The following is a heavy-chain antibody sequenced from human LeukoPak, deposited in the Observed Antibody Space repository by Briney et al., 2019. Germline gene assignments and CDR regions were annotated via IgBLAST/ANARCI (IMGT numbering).Heavy chain of an antibody. CDR1: GGTFSSYA. CDR2: IIPIFGTA. J-gene: IGHJ6*03. Sequence: SVKVSCKASGGTFSSYAISWVRRAPGQGLEWMGGIIPIFGTANYAQKFQGRVTITADESTSTAYMELSSLRSEDTAVYYCARALPGIAVAGTEGYYYYYMDVWGKGTTVTVSS. CDR3: ARALPGIAVAGTEGYYYYYMDV. D-gene: IGHD6-19*01. V-gene: IGHV1-69*13.